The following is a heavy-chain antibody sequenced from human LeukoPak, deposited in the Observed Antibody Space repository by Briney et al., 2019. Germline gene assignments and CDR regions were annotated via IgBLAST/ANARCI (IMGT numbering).Heavy chain of an antibody. V-gene: IGHV4-38-2*01. D-gene: IGHD6-6*01. CDR2: IHHSGST. Sequence: ETLSLTCAASGYSISSGYYWGWIRQPPGKGLEWIGSIHHSGSTYYSPSLKSRVTISVDTSKNQFSLKLSSVTAADTAVYYCARVLGGIAARPEYFDYWGQGTLVTVSS. CDR3: ARVLGGIAARPEYFDY. CDR1: GYSISSGYY. J-gene: IGHJ4*02.